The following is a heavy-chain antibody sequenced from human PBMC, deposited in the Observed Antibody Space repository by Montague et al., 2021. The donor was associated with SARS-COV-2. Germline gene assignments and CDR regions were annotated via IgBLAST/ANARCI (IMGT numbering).Heavy chain of an antibody. V-gene: IGHV4-39*02. Sequence: SETLSLTCIVSGDSISRSHYFWAWIRQPPGMGLEWMGSIYFTGKTYNHPSLRSRVTISIDTSKNHFTLRLSSVTAADSAVYYCARWGLNNAFDIWGLGTMVTISS. J-gene: IGHJ3*02. CDR3: ARWGLNNAFDI. CDR1: GDSISRSHYF. CDR2: IYFTGKT. D-gene: IGHD1/OR15-1a*01.